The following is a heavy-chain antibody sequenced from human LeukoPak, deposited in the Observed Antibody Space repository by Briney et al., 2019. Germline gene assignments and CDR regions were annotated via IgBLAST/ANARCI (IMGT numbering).Heavy chain of an antibody. CDR2: IYPRDSNT. Sequence: GESLKISCTASGYIFTTYWIGWVRQMPGKGLEWMGIIYPRDSNTKYSPSFQGQVTISADKSISTAYLQWSSLKASDSAMYYCARRVYGSGTYYNAPDYYYYYMDVWGKGTTVTVSS. CDR1: GYIFTTYW. J-gene: IGHJ6*03. V-gene: IGHV5-51*01. D-gene: IGHD3-10*01. CDR3: ARRVYGSGTYYNAPDYYYYYMDV.